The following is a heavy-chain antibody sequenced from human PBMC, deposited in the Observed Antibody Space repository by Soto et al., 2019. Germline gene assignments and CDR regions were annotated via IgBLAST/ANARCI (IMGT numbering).Heavy chain of an antibody. CDR3: AKAKNDYNWDNRPPFDY. J-gene: IGHJ4*02. V-gene: IGHV3-23*01. Sequence: GGSMRLSCEASGFTLRNYAMTWVRQAPGKGLEWVSLISANDVGTYYAESVKTRFTISTDQSRNTVYLQMDSLRADDTAIYYCAKAKNDYNWDNRPPFDYWGQGTLVTVSS. D-gene: IGHD1-20*01. CDR1: GFTLRNYA. CDR2: ISANDVGT.